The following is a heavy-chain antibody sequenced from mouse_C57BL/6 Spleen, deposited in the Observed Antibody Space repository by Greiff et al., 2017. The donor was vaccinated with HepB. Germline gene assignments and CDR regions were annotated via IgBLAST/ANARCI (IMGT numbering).Heavy chain of an antibody. CDR2: IDPEDGEP. V-gene: IGHV14-2*01. Sequence: EVQLQQSGAELVKPGASVKLSCTASGFNIKDYYMHWVKQRTEQGLEWIGRIDPEDGEPKYAPKFQGKATITADTSSNTAYLQLSSLTSEDTAVYYCARSGGITTVVATDFDYWGQGTTLTVSS. D-gene: IGHD1-1*01. CDR3: ARSGGITTVVATDFDY. J-gene: IGHJ2*01. CDR1: GFNIKDYY.